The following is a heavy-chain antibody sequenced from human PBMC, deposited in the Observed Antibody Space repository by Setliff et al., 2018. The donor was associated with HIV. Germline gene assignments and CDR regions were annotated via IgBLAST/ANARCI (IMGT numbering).Heavy chain of an antibody. V-gene: IGHV4-59*08. CDR2: VHSSGST. J-gene: IGHJ5*01. Sequence: SETLSLTCTVSGSSVTNNYWSWIRQAPGKGLEWLGYVHSSGSTNYNPSLKSRVTMSADASKNQFSLKLKSVTAADTAVYFCARHSPSDSWGQGTLVTVSS. CDR1: GSSVTNNY. CDR3: ARHSPSDS.